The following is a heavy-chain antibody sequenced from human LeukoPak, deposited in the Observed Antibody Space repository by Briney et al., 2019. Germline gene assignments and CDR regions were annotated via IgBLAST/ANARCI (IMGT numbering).Heavy chain of an antibody. CDR2: IKQDGSEK. Sequence: GGSLRLSCAASGFTFSNSWMTWVRQAPGKGLEWVANIKQDGSEKYYVDSVKGRFTISRDNAKNSLYLQMNSLRAEDTALYYCARHYGGNSASGYWGQGTLVTVSS. J-gene: IGHJ4*02. CDR3: ARHYGGNSASGY. CDR1: GFTFSNSW. V-gene: IGHV3-7*01. D-gene: IGHD4-23*01.